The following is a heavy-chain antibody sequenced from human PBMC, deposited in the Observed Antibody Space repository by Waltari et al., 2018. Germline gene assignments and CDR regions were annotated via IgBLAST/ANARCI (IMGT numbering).Heavy chain of an antibody. D-gene: IGHD2-21*01. CDR3: ARVTVFSPFDY. V-gene: IGHV4-38-2*02. J-gene: IGHJ4*02. Sequence: QVQLQESAPGLVKPSEPLSRTCTDSGYSISSGYYCSWIRQPPGKGLEWIGSIYPSGGTYYNPSLKSRVTISVDTSKNQFSLKLSSVTAADTAVYYCARVTVFSPFDYWGQGTLVTVSS. CDR1: GYSISSGYY. CDR2: IYPSGGT.